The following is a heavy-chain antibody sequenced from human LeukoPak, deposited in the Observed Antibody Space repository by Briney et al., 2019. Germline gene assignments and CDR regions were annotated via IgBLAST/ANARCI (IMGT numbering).Heavy chain of an antibody. D-gene: IGHD5-12*01. V-gene: IGHV3-7*03. CDR1: GFTFSNFW. Sequence: GGSLRLSCTASGFTFSNFWMGWVRQAPGKGLEWVANIKQDETEKFYLGSVKGRFTISRDNAKNSLYLQMNSLRAEDTAVYYCARAYSGYDYVAYWGQGTLVTVSS. J-gene: IGHJ4*02. CDR3: ARAYSGYDYVAY. CDR2: IKQDETEK.